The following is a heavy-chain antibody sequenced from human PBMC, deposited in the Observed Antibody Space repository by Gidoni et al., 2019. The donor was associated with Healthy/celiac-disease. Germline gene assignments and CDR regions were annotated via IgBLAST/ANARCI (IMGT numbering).Heavy chain of an antibody. CDR1: GGTISSGDNY. D-gene: IGHD3-22*01. CDR3: ASFHYYDSSGYLLGSYRYFDY. V-gene: IGHV4-30-4*01. J-gene: IGHJ4*02. CDR2: IYYRGST. Sequence: QVQLQESGPGLVKPSQTLSRTCTVSGGTISSGDNYRSWIRQPPGKGLEWVGYIYYRGSTYYNPSLQSRVTISVDTSKNQFSLKLSSVTAADTAVYYCASFHYYDSSGYLLGSYRYFDYWGQGTLVTVSS.